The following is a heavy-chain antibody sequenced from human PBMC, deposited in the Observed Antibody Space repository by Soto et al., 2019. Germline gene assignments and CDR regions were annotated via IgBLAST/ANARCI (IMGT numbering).Heavy chain of an antibody. Sequence: PGESLKISCKGSGYSFTSYWIGWVRQMPGKGLEWMGIIYPGDSDTRYSPSFQGQVTISADKSISTAYLQWSSLKASDTAMYYWSRPEYSSGWYLWAFDIWGQGTMVTVSS. J-gene: IGHJ3*02. CDR2: IYPGDSDT. V-gene: IGHV5-51*01. CDR1: GYSFTSYW. CDR3: SRPEYSSGWYLWAFDI. D-gene: IGHD6-19*01.